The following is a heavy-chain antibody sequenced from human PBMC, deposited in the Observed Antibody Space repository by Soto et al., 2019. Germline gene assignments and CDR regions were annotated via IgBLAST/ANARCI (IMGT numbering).Heavy chain of an antibody. Sequence: PSETLSLTCTVSGGSISSYYWSWIRQPPGKGLEWIGYIYYGGSTNYNPSLKSRVTISVDTSKNQFSLKLSSVTAADTAVYYCARIPPSGYLYYYYGMDVWGQGTTVTVSS. CDR2: IYYGGST. CDR1: GGSISSYY. CDR3: ARIPPSGYLYYYYGMDV. J-gene: IGHJ6*02. D-gene: IGHD3-3*01. V-gene: IGHV4-59*01.